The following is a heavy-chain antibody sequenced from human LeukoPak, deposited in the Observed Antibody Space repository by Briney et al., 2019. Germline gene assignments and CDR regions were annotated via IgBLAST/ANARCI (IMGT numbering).Heavy chain of an antibody. CDR1: GGSISSYY. D-gene: IGHD3-3*01. Sequence: PSETLSLTCTVSGGSISSYYWSWIRQPPGKGLEWIGYIYYSGSTNYNPSLKSRVTISVDTSKNQFSLKLSSVTAADTAVYYCARAYTIFGVVGHFGPWGQGTLVTVSS. J-gene: IGHJ5*02. CDR2: IYYSGST. CDR3: ARAYTIFGVVGHFGP. V-gene: IGHV4-59*01.